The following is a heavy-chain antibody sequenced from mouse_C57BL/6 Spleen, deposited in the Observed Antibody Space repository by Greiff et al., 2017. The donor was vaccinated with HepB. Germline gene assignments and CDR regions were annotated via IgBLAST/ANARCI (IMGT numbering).Heavy chain of an antibody. V-gene: IGHV2-9-1*01. J-gene: IGHJ4*01. CDR3: ARESSYGNYEGGYYAMDD. CDR1: GFSLTSYA. CDR2: IWTGGGT. Sequence: QVQLKESGPGLVAPSQSLSITCTVSGFSLTSYAISWVRQPPGKGLEWLGVIWTGGGTNYNSALKSRLSISTDNSKSQVFLKMNSLQTDDTARYYCARESSYGNYEGGYYAMDDWGQGTSVTVSS. D-gene: IGHD2-1*01.